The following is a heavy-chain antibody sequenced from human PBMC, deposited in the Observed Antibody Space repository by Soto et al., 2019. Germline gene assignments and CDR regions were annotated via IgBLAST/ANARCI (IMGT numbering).Heavy chain of an antibody. CDR1: GYSFTSYW. D-gene: IGHD5-18*01. J-gene: IGHJ6*02. Sequence: GESLKISCKGSGYSFTSYWIGWVRQMPGKGLEWMGIIYPGDSDTRYSPSFQGQVTISADKSISTAYLQWSSLKASDTAMYYCARRSTPDRSTRIQLWFGMDYHGMDVWGQGTTVTVSS. V-gene: IGHV5-51*01. CDR2: IYPGDSDT. CDR3: ARRSTPDRSTRIQLWFGMDYHGMDV.